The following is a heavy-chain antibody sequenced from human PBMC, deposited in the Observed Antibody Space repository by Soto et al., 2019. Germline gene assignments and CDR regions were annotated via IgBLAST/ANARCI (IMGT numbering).Heavy chain of an antibody. J-gene: IGHJ6*02. V-gene: IGHV3-7*01. CDR1: GFTFSSYW. Sequence: WGSLTLPCGAAGFTFSSYWMCCLRQAPGKGLEWVCNIKQDGSEKDYVASVKGRFTISKDNAKNSLYVQMNSLRAEDTAVYYCARDPNIVATMGSTYHYYGMDVWGQGTTVTV. CDR2: IKQDGSEK. CDR3: ARDPNIVATMGSTYHYYGMDV. D-gene: IGHD5-12*01.